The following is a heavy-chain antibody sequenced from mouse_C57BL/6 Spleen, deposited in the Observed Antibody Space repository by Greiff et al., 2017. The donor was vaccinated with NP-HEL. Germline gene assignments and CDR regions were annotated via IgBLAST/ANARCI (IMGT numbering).Heavy chain of an antibody. J-gene: IGHJ1*03. CDR3: ARRDYYGSSSFV. CDR1: GYTFTSYW. V-gene: IGHV1-50*01. Sequence: QVQLQQPGAELVKPGASVKLSCKASGYTFTSYWMQWVKQRPGQGLEWIGEIDPSDSYTNYNQKFKGKATLTVDTSSSTAYMQLSSLTAEDSAVYYCARRDYYGSSSFVWGTGTTVTVSS. CDR2: IDPSDSYT. D-gene: IGHD1-1*01.